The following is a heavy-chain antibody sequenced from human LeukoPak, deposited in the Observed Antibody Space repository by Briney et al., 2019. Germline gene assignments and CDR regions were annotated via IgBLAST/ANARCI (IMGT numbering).Heavy chain of an antibody. Sequence: SVKVSCKASGYTFTSYYMHWVRQAPGQGLEWMGGIIPIFGTANYAQKFQGRVTITADESTSTAYMELSSLRSEDTAVYYCARSLEGYSFDYWGQGTLVTVSS. CDR2: IIPIFGTA. V-gene: IGHV1-69*13. J-gene: IGHJ4*02. CDR3: ARSLEGYSFDY. D-gene: IGHD5-18*01. CDR1: GYTFTSYY.